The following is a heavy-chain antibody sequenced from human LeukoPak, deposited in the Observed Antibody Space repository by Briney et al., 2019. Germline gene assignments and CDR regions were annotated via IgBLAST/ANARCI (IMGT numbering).Heavy chain of an antibody. CDR3: ARGTNWNYETDY. J-gene: IGHJ4*02. V-gene: IGHV1-69*13. Sequence: SVKVSCKASGGTFSSYAISWVRQAPGQGLEWMGGIIPIFGTANYAQKFQGRVTITADESTSTAYMELSSLRSEDTAVYYCARGTNWNYETDYWGQGTLVTVSS. CDR1: GGTFSSYA. D-gene: IGHD1-7*01. CDR2: IIPIFGTA.